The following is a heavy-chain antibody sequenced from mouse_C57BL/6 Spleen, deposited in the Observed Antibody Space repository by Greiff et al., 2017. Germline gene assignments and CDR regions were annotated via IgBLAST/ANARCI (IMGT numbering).Heavy chain of an antibody. D-gene: IGHD4-1*01. CDR1: GYTFTDYY. CDR2: INPNNGGT. Sequence: EVKLQQSGPELVKPGASVKISCKASGYTFTDYYMNWVKQSHGKSLEWIGDINPNNGGTSYNQQFKGKATLTVDKSSSTAYMVLRSLTSEDSAVYYCARSDWDLYAMDYWGQGTSVTVSS. J-gene: IGHJ4*01. CDR3: ARSDWDLYAMDY. V-gene: IGHV1-26*01.